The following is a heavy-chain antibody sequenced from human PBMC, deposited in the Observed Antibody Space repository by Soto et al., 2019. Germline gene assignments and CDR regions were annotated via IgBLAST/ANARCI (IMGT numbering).Heavy chain of an antibody. CDR2: IRSKAYGGTT. CDR1: GFTFGDYA. V-gene: IGHV3-49*03. D-gene: IGHD2-2*01. CDR3: TRGRLPKSTADCSSTSCYLFYYYYMDV. Sequence: GGSLRLSCTASGFTFGDYAMSWFRQAPGKGLEWVGFIRSKAYGGTTEYAASVKGRFTISRDDYKSMAYLQMNSLKTEDTAVYYCTRGRLPKSTADCSSTSCYLFYYYYMDVWGKGTTVTVSS. J-gene: IGHJ6*03.